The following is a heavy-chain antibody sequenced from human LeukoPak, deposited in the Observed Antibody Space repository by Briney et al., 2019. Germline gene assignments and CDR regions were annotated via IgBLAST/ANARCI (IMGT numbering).Heavy chain of an antibody. V-gene: IGHV1-8*01. Sequence: ASVKVSCKASGYTFTSYDINWVRQATGQGLEWMGWMNPNSGNTGYAQKFQGRVTMTRNTSISTAYMELNSLRAEDTAVYYCARIYVRGDYLLSGWFDPWGRGTLVTVSS. CDR3: ARIYVRGDYLLSGWFDP. J-gene: IGHJ5*02. D-gene: IGHD4-17*01. CDR2: MNPNSGNT. CDR1: GYTFTSYD.